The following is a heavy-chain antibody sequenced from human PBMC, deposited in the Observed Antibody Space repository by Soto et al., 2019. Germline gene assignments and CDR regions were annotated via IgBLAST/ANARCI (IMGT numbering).Heavy chain of an antibody. CDR2: ISNSRNT. CDR3: AAPPRY. V-gene: IGHV4-59*01. Sequence: QVQLQESGPGLVKPSETLSLTCTVSGGSISSYYWNWIRQPPGKGLEWIGYISNSRNTNYIPSLRSRLAISVDTPKNQFSIKLTSVTAADTAVYYCAAPPRYWGQGTLVTVSS. D-gene: IGHD6-6*01. J-gene: IGHJ4*02. CDR1: GGSISSYY.